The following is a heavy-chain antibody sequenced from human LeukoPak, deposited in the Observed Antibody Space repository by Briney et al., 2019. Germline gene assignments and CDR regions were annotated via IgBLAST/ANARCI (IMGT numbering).Heavy chain of an antibody. CDR1: GYTFNNYW. CDR3: ATTLNYGGNPQH. Sequence: RGESLKISCKGSGYTFNNYWIGWVRQMPGKGLEWMGIVYPGDSDTRYSPSFQGQVTISADKSINTAYLQWSSLKASDTAMYYCATTLNYGGNPQHWGQGTLVTVSS. V-gene: IGHV5-51*01. D-gene: IGHD4-23*01. J-gene: IGHJ1*01. CDR2: VYPGDSDT.